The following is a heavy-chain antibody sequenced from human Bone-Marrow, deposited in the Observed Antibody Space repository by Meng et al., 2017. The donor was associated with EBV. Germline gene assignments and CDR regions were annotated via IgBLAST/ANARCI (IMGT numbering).Heavy chain of an antibody. Sequence: QVELVQSGAEVKKPGASLKVSCKASGYTFTSYGISWVRQAPGQGLEWMGWISAYNSNTNYAQKLQGRVTMTTDTSTSTAYMELRSLRSDDTAVYYCARINCSGGSCYSPLWYWGQGTLVTVSS. CDR2: ISAYNSNT. D-gene: IGHD2-15*01. J-gene: IGHJ4*02. CDR3: ARINCSGGSCYSPLWY. V-gene: IGHV1-18*01. CDR1: GYTFTSYG.